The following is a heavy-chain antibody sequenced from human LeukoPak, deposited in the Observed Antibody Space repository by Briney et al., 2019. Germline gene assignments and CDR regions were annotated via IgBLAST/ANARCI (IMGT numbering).Heavy chain of an antibody. Sequence: TLSLTCAVYGGSFSDYYWSWIRQPPGKGLEWIGEINHSGNTNYNPSLKSRVTISVDTSKNQFSLKLSSVTAADTAVCYCARGEDWNSSWKFGYWGQGTLVTVSS. CDR1: GGSFSDYY. J-gene: IGHJ4*02. CDR3: ARGEDWNSSWKFGY. D-gene: IGHD6-13*01. V-gene: IGHV4-34*01. CDR2: INHSGNT.